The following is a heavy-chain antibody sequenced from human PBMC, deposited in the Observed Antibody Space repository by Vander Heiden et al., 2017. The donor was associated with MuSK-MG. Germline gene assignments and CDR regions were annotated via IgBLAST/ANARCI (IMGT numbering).Heavy chain of an antibody. CDR2: INHSGST. V-gene: IGHV4-34*01. J-gene: IGHJ6*02. Sequence: QVQLQQSGAGLLMPSEPRSPTGAVYRASFSVCYRISHRQPPGKGLEWIGEINHSGSTNYNPSLKSRVTISVDTSKNQFSLKLSSVTAADTAVYYCARVQAYCSGGSCYFYYYYYGMDVWGQGTTVTVSS. CDR3: ARVQAYCSGGSCYFYYYYYGMDV. CDR1: RASFSVCY. D-gene: IGHD2-15*01.